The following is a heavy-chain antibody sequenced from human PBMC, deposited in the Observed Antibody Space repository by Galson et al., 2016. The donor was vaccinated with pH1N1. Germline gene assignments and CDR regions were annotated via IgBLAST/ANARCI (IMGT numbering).Heavy chain of an antibody. CDR3: ARGVIDYDFWSGYQDQAAFDI. J-gene: IGHJ3*02. Sequence: CAISGDSVSSNSATWNWIRQSPSRGLEWLGRTYYRSKWDNDYAESVKSRIIISPDTSKNQLSLQLNSVTPADTAVYYCARGVIDYDFWSGYQDQAAFDIWGQGTMVIVSS. V-gene: IGHV6-1*01. CDR1: GDSVSSNSAT. CDR2: TYYRSKWDN. D-gene: IGHD3-3*01.